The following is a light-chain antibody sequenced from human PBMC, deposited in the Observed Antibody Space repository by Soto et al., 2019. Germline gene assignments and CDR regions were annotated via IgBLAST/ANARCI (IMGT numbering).Light chain of an antibody. J-gene: IGLJ3*02. CDR2: SNN. CDR1: SSNIGSNT. CDR3: SSYAGSNNWV. Sequence: QSVLTQPPSASGTPGQRVTISCSGSSSNIGSNTVNWYQQLPGTAPKLLIYSNNQRPSGVPDRFSGSKSGTSASLAISGLQSEDEADYYCSSYAGSNNWVFGGGTKVTVL. V-gene: IGLV1-44*01.